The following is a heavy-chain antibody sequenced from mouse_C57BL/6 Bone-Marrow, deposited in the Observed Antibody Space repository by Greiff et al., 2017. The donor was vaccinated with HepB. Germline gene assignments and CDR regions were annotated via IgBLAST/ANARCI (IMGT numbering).Heavy chain of an antibody. CDR3: ARLHYGSSSWYFDV. Sequence: QVQLQQSGAELARPGASVKLSCKASGYTFTSYGISWVKQRTGQGLEWIGEIYPRSGNTYYNEKFKGKATLTADKSSSTAYMELRSLTSEDSAVYFCARLHYGSSSWYFDVWGTGTTVTVSS. V-gene: IGHV1-81*01. D-gene: IGHD1-1*01. J-gene: IGHJ1*03. CDR1: GYTFTSYG. CDR2: IYPRSGNT.